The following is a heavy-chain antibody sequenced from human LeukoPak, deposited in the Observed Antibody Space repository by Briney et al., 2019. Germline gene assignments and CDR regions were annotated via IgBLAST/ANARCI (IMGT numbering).Heavy chain of an antibody. CDR1: GFLFDSYV. Sequence: GGSLRLSCAASGFLFDSYVMSWVRQAPGKSLKWVSAIRGSGGSTYYADSVKGRFTISRDNSKNTVYLQMHSLRDEDTAIYYKQKTAYDILTGQIDYWGQGTLVTVSS. J-gene: IGHJ4*02. V-gene: IGHV3-23*01. CDR3: QKTAYDILTGQIDY. D-gene: IGHD3-9*01. CDR2: IRGSGGST.